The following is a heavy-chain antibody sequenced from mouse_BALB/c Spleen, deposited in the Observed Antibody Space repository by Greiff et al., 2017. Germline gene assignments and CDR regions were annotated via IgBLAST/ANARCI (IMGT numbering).Heavy chain of an antibody. Sequence: VQLQQSGAELVKPGASVKLSCTASGFNIKDTYMHWVKQRPEQGLEWIGRIDPANGNTKYDPKFQGKATITADTSSNTAYLQLSSLTSEDTAVYYCAPYYYGSSYDTTFAYWGQGTLVTVSA. CDR1: GFNIKDTY. CDR3: APYYYGSSYDTTFAY. CDR2: IDPANGNT. D-gene: IGHD1-1*01. J-gene: IGHJ3*01. V-gene: IGHV14-3*02.